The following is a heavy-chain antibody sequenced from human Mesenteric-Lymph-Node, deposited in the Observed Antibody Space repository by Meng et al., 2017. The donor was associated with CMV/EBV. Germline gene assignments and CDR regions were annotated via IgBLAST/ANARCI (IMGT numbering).Heavy chain of an antibody. CDR3: ARDFNPRGGYYLDY. CDR2: ISSSSSYI. J-gene: IGHJ4*02. D-gene: IGHD3-22*01. V-gene: IGHV3-21*01. Sequence: GGSLRLSCAASGFTFDAYAMHWVRQAPGKGLEWVSSISSSSSYIYYADSVKGRFTISRDNTKKSLYLQMNSLRAEDTAVYYCARDFNPRGGYYLDYWGQGTLVTVSS. CDR1: GFTFDAYA.